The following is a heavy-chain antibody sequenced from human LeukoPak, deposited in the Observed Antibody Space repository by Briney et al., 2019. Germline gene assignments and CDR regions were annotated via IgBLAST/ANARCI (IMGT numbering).Heavy chain of an antibody. V-gene: IGHV3-33*01. CDR3: ARDGSSGWYWVDY. Sequence: GGSLRLPCAASGFTFSSYGMHWVRQAPGKGLEWVAVIWYDGSNKYYADSVKGRFTISRDNSKNTLYLQMNSLRAEDTAVYYCARDGSSGWYWVDYWGQGTLVTVSS. D-gene: IGHD6-19*01. J-gene: IGHJ4*02. CDR2: IWYDGSNK. CDR1: GFTFSSYG.